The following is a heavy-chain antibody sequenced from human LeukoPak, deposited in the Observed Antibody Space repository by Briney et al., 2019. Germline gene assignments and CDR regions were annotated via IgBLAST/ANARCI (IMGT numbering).Heavy chain of an antibody. Sequence: GGSLRLFCAASGFTFSSYSMNWVRQAPGKGLEWVSYISSSSSTIYYADSVKGRFTISRDNAKNSLYLQMNSLRAEDTAVYYCARDGVANYYYYYMDVWGKGTTVTVSS. J-gene: IGHJ6*03. CDR2: ISSSSSTI. D-gene: IGHD2-15*01. V-gene: IGHV3-48*01. CDR3: ARDGVANYYYYYMDV. CDR1: GFTFSSYS.